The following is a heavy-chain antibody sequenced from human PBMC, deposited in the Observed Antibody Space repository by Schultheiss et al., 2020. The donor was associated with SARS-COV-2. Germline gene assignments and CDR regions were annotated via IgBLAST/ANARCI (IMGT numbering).Heavy chain of an antibody. CDR1: GGSISSGGYY. Sequence: SETLSLTCTVSGGSISSGGYYWSWIRQHPGKGLEWIGYIYYSGSTNYNPSLKSRVTISVDTSKNQFSLKLSSVTAADTAVYYCARQRGPPAARENAFDIWGQGTMVTVSS. CDR3: ARQRGPPAARENAFDI. J-gene: IGHJ3*02. D-gene: IGHD1-26*01. CDR2: IYYSGST. V-gene: IGHV4-61*08.